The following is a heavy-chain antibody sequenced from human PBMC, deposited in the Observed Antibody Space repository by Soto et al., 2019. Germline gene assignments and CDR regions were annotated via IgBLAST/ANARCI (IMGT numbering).Heavy chain of an antibody. CDR2: ISSSSSYI. CDR3: ARRIMITFGGVNTPAA. J-gene: IGHJ5*02. D-gene: IGHD3-16*01. V-gene: IGHV3-21*01. CDR1: GFTFSSYS. Sequence: EVQLVESGGGLVKPGGSLRLSCAASGFTFSSYSMNWVRQAPGKGLEWVSSISSSSSYIYYADSVKGRFTISRDNAKNSLYLQMNSLRAEYTAVYYCARRIMITFGGVNTPAAWGKGTLVTVSS.